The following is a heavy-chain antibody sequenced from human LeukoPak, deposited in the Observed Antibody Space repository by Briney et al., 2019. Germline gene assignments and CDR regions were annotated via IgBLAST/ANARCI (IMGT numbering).Heavy chain of an antibody. Sequence: PSETLSLTCTVSGGSISSYYWSWIRQPPGKGLEWIGYIYYSGSTNYNPSLKSRVTISVDTSKNQFSLKLSSVTAADTAVYYCARDDSSIAALDYWGQGTLVTVSS. CDR1: GGSISSYY. D-gene: IGHD6-6*01. CDR3: ARDDSSIAALDY. J-gene: IGHJ4*02. V-gene: IGHV4-59*12. CDR2: IYYSGST.